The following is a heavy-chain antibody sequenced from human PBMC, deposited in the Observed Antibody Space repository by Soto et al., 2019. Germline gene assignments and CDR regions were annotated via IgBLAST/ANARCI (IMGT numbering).Heavy chain of an antibody. V-gene: IGHV3-30-3*01. D-gene: IGHD1-26*01. CDR1: GFTFSSYA. Sequence: QVQLVESGGGVVQPGRSLRLSCAASGFTFSSYAMHWVRQAPGKGLEWVAVISYDGSNKYYADSVKGRFTISRDNSKNTLYQQMNSLRAEDTAVYYCARDGYDAGATTLFDYWGQGTLVTVSS. J-gene: IGHJ4*02. CDR2: ISYDGSNK. CDR3: ARDGYDAGATTLFDY.